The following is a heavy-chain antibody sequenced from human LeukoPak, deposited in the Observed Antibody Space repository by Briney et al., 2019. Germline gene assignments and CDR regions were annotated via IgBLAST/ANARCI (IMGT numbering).Heavy chain of an antibody. Sequence: GGSLRLSCAASGFTFDDYAMHWVRQAPGKGLEWVSLISWDGGSTYYADSVKGRFTISRDNSKNTLYLQMNSLRAEDTAVYYCAKGAGYSYGYEVDYWGQGTLVTVSS. V-gene: IGHV3-43D*03. CDR1: GFTFDDYA. D-gene: IGHD5-18*01. CDR3: AKGAGYSYGYEVDY. J-gene: IGHJ4*02. CDR2: ISWDGGST.